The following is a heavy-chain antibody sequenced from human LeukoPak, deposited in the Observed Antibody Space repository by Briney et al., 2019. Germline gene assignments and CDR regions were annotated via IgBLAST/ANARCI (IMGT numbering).Heavy chain of an antibody. V-gene: IGHV1-18*01. D-gene: IGHD3-10*01. CDR3: ARDGAIGGDPFDI. CDR2: ISAYNGNT. Sequence: GASVKVSCKASGYTFTSYGISWVRQAPGQGLEWMGWISAYNGNTNYEQKFEGRVTMTTDTSTSTAYMELRSLTSDDTAMYFCARDGAIGGDPFDIWGQGTLVSISS. J-gene: IGHJ3*02. CDR1: GYTFTSYG.